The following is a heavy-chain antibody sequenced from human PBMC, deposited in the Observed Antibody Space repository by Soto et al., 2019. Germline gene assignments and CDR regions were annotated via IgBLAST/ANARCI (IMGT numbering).Heavy chain of an antibody. CDR3: ASSYCTNGVCSSTEYYFDY. Sequence: SLTCAVSGYSISSGYYWGWIRQPPGKGLEWIGSIYHSGSTYYNPSLKSRVTISVDTSKNQFSLKLSSVTAADTAVYYCASSYCTNGVCSSTEYYFDYWGQGTLVTAPQ. CDR2: IYHSGST. V-gene: IGHV4-38-2*01. J-gene: IGHJ4*02. D-gene: IGHD2-8*01. CDR1: GYSISSGYY.